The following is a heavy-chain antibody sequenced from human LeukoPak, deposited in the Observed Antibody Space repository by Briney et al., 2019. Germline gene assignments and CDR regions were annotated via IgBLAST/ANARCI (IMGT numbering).Heavy chain of an antibody. CDR3: ARAETDILTGYSPRWFDP. D-gene: IGHD3-9*01. V-gene: IGHV4-59*01. CDR2: IYYSGST. CDR1: GGSISSYY. Sequence: SETLSLTCTVSGGSISSYYWSWIRQPPGKGLEWIGYIYYSGSTNYNPSLKSRVTISVDTSKNQFSLKLSSVTAADTAVYYCARAETDILTGYSPRWFDPWGQGTLVTVSS. J-gene: IGHJ5*02.